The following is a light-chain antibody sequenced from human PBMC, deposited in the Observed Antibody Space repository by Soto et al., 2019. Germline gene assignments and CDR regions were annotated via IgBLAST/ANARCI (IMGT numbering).Light chain of an antibody. V-gene: IGKV1-12*01. CDR2: ASS. Sequence: DIQMTQSPSFVSASVGERVTITCRASQGISSWLAWYQHKPGRAPKLLIHASSSLESGVPSRFSGSGSGTDFTLTISSLQPEDFATFYCQQTTSFNLTFGGGTKVEIK. CDR1: QGISSW. CDR3: QQTTSFNLT. J-gene: IGKJ4*01.